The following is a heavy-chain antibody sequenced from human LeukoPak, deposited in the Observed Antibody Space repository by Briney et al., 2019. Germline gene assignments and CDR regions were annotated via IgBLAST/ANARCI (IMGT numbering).Heavy chain of an antibody. CDR1: GGSISSYY. CDR2: IYYSGST. D-gene: IGHD3-22*01. CDR3: ARVGGITMIVVLITDAFDI. Sequence: SETLSLTCTVSGGSISSYYWSWIRQPPGKGLEWIGSIYYSGSTYYNPSLKSRVTISVDTSKNQFSLKLRSVTAADTAVYYCARVGGITMIVVLITDAFDIWGQGTMVTVS. J-gene: IGHJ3*02. V-gene: IGHV4-39*07.